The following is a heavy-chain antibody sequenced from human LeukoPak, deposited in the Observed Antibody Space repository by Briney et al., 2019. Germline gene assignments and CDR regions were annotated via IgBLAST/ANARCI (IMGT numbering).Heavy chain of an antibody. Sequence: PGGSLRLSCVASGFTFSSYSMNWVRQAPGKGLEWVSSISSTTNYIYDYADSVRGRFTISRDNAKNSLYLQMNSMRAEDTAAYYCARDAKGYCSDGVCADWGQGTLVTVSS. CDR3: ARDAKGYCSDGVCAD. V-gene: IGHV3-21*01. CDR1: GFTFSSYS. D-gene: IGHD2-8*01. CDR2: ISSTTNYI. J-gene: IGHJ4*02.